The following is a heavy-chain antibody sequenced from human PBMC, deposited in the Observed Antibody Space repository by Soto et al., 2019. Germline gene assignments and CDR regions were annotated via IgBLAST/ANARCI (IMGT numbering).Heavy chain of an antibody. J-gene: IGHJ4*02. CDR3: AKDRDIVVVPAAMPDY. Sequence: GGSLRLSCAASGFTFSSYGMHWVRQAPGKGLEWVAVISYDGSNKYYADSVKGRFTISRDNSKNTLYLQMNSLRAEDTAVYYCAKDRDIVVVPAAMPDYWGQGTLVTVSS. D-gene: IGHD2-2*01. CDR2: ISYDGSNK. CDR1: GFTFSSYG. V-gene: IGHV3-30*18.